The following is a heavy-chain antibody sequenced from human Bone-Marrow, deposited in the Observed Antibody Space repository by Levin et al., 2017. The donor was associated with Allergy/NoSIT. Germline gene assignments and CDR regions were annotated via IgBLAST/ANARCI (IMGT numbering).Heavy chain of an antibody. D-gene: IGHD6-19*01. CDR1: GYTFTSYY. CDR2: INPSGGST. CDR3: ARDTIAVAGTLLY. Sequence: GESLKISCKASGYTFTSYYMHWVRQAPGQGLEWMGIINPSGGSTSYAQKFQGRVTMTRDTSTSTVYMELSSLRSEDTAVYYCARDTIAVAGTLLYWGQGTLVTVSS. J-gene: IGHJ4*02. V-gene: IGHV1-46*01.